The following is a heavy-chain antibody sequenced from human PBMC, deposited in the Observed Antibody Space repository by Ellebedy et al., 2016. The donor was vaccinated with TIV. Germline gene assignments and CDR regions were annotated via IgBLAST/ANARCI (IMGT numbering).Heavy chain of an antibody. V-gene: IGHV3-74*01. CDR2: INSDGSST. CDR3: AREGDTAMDNGMDV. Sequence: PGGSLRLSCAASGFTFSSYCMHWVRQAPGKGLVWVSRINSDGSSTSYADSVKGRFTISRDNAKHPLYLQMNSLRAEDTAVYYCAREGDTAMDNGMDVWGQGTTVAVSS. J-gene: IGHJ6*02. CDR1: GFTFSSYC. D-gene: IGHD5-18*01.